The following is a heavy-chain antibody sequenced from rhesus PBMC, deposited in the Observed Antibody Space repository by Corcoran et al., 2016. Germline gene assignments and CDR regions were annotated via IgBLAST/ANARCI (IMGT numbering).Heavy chain of an antibody. V-gene: IGHV4-76*01. Sequence: QVQLQESGPGVVKPSETLSLTCAVSGGSISSGYDWSWIRQPPGKGLEGIGYIYGSSGRNNYNPYLKNRVTISKDASKNQFSLKLSSVTAADTAVYYCARGIAAAGTGFDYWGQGVLVTVSS. J-gene: IGHJ4*01. D-gene: IGHD6-25*01. CDR2: IYGSSGRN. CDR3: ARGIAAAGTGFDY. CDR1: GGSISSGYD.